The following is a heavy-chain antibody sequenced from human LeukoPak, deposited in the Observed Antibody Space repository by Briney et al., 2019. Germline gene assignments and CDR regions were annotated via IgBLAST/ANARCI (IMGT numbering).Heavy chain of an antibody. CDR1: GFTFSSYG. CDR3: ARDYSSSWYGGFDY. CDR2: ISGSGHRT. Sequence: GGTLRLSCAASGFTFSSYGVSWVRQAPGKGLEWVSGISGSGHRTYYADSVKGRFTISRDNSKSTLYLQMNSLRAEDTAVYYCARDYSSSWYGGFDYWGQGTLVTVSS. D-gene: IGHD6-13*01. J-gene: IGHJ4*02. V-gene: IGHV3-23*01.